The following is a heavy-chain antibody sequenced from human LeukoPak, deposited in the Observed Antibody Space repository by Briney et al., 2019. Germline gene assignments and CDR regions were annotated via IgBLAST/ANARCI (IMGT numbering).Heavy chain of an antibody. CDR3: AKRGVVIRVILVGFHKEAYYFDS. Sequence: SGGSLRLSCTASGFTFGDYAMSWFRQAPGKGLEWVGFIRSKAYGGTTEYAASVKGRFTISRDDSKSIAYLQMNSLKTEDTAVYFCAKRGVVIRVILVGFHKEAYYFDSWGQGALVTVSS. D-gene: IGHD3-22*01. V-gene: IGHV3-49*03. J-gene: IGHJ4*02. CDR2: IRSKAYGGTT. CDR1: GFTFGDYA.